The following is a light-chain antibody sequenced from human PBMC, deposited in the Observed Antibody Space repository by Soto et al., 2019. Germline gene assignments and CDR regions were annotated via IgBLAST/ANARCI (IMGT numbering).Light chain of an antibody. CDR2: AVS. Sequence: QSVLTQPPSVSGSPGQSVTISCTGTSTDFVSYNRVSWYQQPPGTAPKLMIYAVSKRPSGVPDRFSGSKSGNTASLTISGLQAADEADYYCSLYTSENAYVFGTGTKVTVL. J-gene: IGLJ1*01. CDR3: SLYTSENAYV. CDR1: STDFVSYNR. V-gene: IGLV2-18*01.